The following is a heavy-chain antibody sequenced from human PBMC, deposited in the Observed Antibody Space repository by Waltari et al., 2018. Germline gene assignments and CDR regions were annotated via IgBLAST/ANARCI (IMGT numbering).Heavy chain of an antibody. D-gene: IGHD3-22*01. CDR3: AREPSPDSSGYFYYYMDV. J-gene: IGHJ6*03. CDR2: IKSDGSGT. Sequence: EVQLVESGGGLVQPGGSLRLSCAAAGFTFWRYRMHWGRQVPGKGLVLVSRIKSDGSGTIYADSVKGRFTISRDNAKNTLYLQLNSLRVEDTAVYYCAREPSPDSSGYFYYYMDVWGKGTTVTVSS. CDR1: GFTFWRYR. V-gene: IGHV3-74*01.